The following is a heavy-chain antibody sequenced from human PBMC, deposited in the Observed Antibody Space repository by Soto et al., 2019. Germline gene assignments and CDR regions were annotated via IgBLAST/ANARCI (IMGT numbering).Heavy chain of an antibody. J-gene: IGHJ4*02. CDR2: IYYSGST. D-gene: IGHD6-13*01. CDR1: GGSISSSSYY. CDR3: ASGSNPASVHAPVDY. V-gene: IGHV4-39*01. Sequence: SETLSLTCTVSGGSISSSSYYWGWIRQPPGKGLEWIGSIYYSGSTYYNPSLKSRVTISVDTSKNQFSLKLSSVTAADTAVYYCASGSNPASVHAPVDYWGQGTLVTDSS.